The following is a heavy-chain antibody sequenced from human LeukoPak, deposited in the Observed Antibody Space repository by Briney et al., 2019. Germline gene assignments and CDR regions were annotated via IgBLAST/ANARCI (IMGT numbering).Heavy chain of an antibody. CDR1: GGTFSSYA. V-gene: IGHV1-69*04. D-gene: IGHD5-12*01. Sequence: SVKVSCKASGGTFSSYAISWVRQAPGQGLEWMGRIIPILGIANYAQKFQGRVTITADKSTSTAYMELSSLRSEDTAVYYCARGNGGHSGYVGPPDYWGQGTLVTVSS. J-gene: IGHJ4*02. CDR3: ARGNGGHSGYVGPPDY. CDR2: IIPILGIA.